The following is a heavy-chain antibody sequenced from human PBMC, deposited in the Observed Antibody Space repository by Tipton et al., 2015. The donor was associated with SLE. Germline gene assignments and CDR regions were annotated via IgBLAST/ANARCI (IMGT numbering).Heavy chain of an antibody. Sequence: TLSLTCTVSGGSISSYYWSWIRQPPGKGLEWIGYIYYSGSTNYNPTHKSRVTISVDTSKNQFSLKLSSVTAADTAVYYCARGVTYYDFWSGYYPYYFDYWGQGTLVTVSS. CDR2: IYYSGST. J-gene: IGHJ4*02. V-gene: IGHV4-59*01. CDR3: ARGVTYYDFWSGYYPYYFDY. D-gene: IGHD3-3*01. CDR1: GGSISSYY.